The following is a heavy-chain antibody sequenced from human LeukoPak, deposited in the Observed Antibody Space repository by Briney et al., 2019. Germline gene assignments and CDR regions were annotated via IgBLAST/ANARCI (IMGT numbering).Heavy chain of an antibody. J-gene: IGHJ6*03. CDR1: GFTFSSYW. V-gene: IGHV3-7*01. CDR2: IKQDGSEK. Sequence: GGSLRLSCAASGFTFSSYWMSWVRQAPGKGLEWVANIKQDGSEKYYVDSVKGRFTISRDNAKNSLYLQMNSLRAEDTAVYYCARLRLQGVVPAAVYYYYYYMDVWGKGTTVTVSS. CDR3: ARLRLQGVVPAAVYYYYYYMDV. D-gene: IGHD2-2*01.